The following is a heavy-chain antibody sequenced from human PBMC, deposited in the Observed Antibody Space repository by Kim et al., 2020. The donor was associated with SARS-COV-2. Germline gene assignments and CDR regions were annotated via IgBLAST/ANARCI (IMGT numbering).Heavy chain of an antibody. V-gene: IGHV3-13*01. Sequence: YYPGSVKGRFTISRENAKNSLYLQMNSLRAGDTAVYYCARAGDSSGYYDYWGQGTLVTVSS. J-gene: IGHJ4*02. D-gene: IGHD3-22*01. CDR3: ARAGDSSGYYDY.